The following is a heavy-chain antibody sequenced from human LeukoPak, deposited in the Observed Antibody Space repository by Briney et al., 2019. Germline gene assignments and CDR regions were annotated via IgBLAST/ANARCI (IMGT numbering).Heavy chain of an antibody. J-gene: IGHJ4*02. CDR3: VCRAASYYFDY. Sequence: SETLSLTCAVSGGSISSSNWWSCVRQPPAKELEWIGEIYHSGSTNYNPSLKSRVTISVDKSKNQFSLKLSSVTAADTAVYYCVCRAASYYFDYWGQGTLVTVSS. CDR1: GGSISSSNW. D-gene: IGHD6-13*01. V-gene: IGHV4-4*02. CDR2: IYHSGST.